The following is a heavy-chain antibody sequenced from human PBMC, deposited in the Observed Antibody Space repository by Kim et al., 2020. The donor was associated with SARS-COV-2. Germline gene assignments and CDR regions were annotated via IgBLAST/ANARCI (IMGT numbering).Heavy chain of an antibody. Sequence: GESLKISCKGSGYNFSTYWIAWVRQKPGKGLEWMGIIYPGDSTTTYSQSFQGQVTISADKSISTAYLQWSSLKASDTAMYYCARHGGSLGAGDSWGQGTLVTVSS. D-gene: IGHD1-26*01. V-gene: IGHV5-51*01. J-gene: IGHJ4*02. CDR1: GYNFSTYW. CDR3: ARHGGSLGAGDS. CDR2: IYPGDSTT.